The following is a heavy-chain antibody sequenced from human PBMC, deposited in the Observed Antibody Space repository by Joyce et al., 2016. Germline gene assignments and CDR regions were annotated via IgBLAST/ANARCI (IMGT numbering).Heavy chain of an antibody. CDR3: ATVGSNITGHQGDNRDRLIDPFHS. Sequence: EVQLVQSGAEVKKPGATVKISCKVSGYTLPDSYMHWVQQAPGKGLQWMGLVDPEDGEDIYAERFQGRVTFTADKSRDTVYMQLSSLRSAETALYYCATVGSNITGHQGDNRDRLIDPFHSWGQGTVVTVSS. CDR2: VDPEDGED. CDR1: GYTLPDSY. D-gene: IGHD1-14*01. J-gene: IGHJ3*02. V-gene: IGHV1-69-2*01.